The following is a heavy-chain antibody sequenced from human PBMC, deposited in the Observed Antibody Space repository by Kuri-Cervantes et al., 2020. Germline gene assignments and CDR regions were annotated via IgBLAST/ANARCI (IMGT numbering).Heavy chain of an antibody. D-gene: IGHD3-9*01. CDR2: IKQDGSER. CDR3: AKDGYDILTFLVS. CDR1: GFTFSSYW. Sequence: GESLKISCAASGFTFSSYWMSWVRQAPGKGLEWVANIKQDGSERHYVDSMKGRFTISRDNAKNSLYLQMNSLRAEDTALYYCAKDGYDILTFLVSWGQGTLVTVSS. J-gene: IGHJ5*02. V-gene: IGHV3-7*03.